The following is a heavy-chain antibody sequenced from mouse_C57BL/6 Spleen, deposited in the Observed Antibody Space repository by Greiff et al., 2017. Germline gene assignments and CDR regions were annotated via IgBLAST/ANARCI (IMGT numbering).Heavy chain of an antibody. J-gene: IGHJ4*01. CDR1: GYTFTSYW. CDR3: AREEGLLHAMDY. V-gene: IGHV1-64*01. CDR2: IHPNSGST. Sequence: QVQLQQSGAELVKPGASVKLSCKASGYTFTSYWMHWVKQRPGQGLEWIGMIHPNSGSTNYNEKFKSKATLTVDKSSSTAYMQLSSLTSEDSAVYYCAREEGLLHAMDYWGQGTSVTVSS. D-gene: IGHD2-3*01.